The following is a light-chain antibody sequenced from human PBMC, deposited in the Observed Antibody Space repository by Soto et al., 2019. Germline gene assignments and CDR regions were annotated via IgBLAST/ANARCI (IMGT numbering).Light chain of an antibody. CDR2: LGS. CDR1: QSLLHSNGNDY. V-gene: IGKV2-28*01. J-gene: IGKJ5*01. CDR3: MQARQTPIT. Sequence: DIVMTQSPLSLPVTPGDPASISCRSSQSLLHSNGNDYLECYLQKPAQTPQLLNYLGSNRASGVPETFSSSGSGTGIILKISRVEAEDVGLSYCMQARQTPITFGQGTRLEIK.